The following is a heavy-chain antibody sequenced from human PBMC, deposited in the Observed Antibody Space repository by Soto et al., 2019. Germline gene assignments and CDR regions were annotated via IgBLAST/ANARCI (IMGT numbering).Heavy chain of an antibody. CDR1: GYSFTSYW. J-gene: IGHJ4*02. V-gene: IGHV5-51*01. CDR3: ARQTYCSSTSCYTVDS. Sequence: GESLKISCKGSGYSFTSYWIGWVRQMPGKGLEWMGIIYLGDSDTRYSPSFQGQVTISADKSISTAYLQWSSLKASDTAMYYCARQTYCSSTSCYTVDSWGQGTLVTLTS. D-gene: IGHD2-2*02. CDR2: IYLGDSDT.